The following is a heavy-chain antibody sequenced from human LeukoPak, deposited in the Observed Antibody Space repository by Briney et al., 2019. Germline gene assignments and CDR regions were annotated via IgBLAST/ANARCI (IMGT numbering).Heavy chain of an antibody. D-gene: IGHD6-6*01. J-gene: IGHJ6*03. CDR1: GASISSYY. CDR3: AGLSSSRYSMDV. V-gene: IGHV4-4*07. CDR2: IYTGGST. Sequence: PSETLSLTCTVSGASISSYYWSWIRQPAGKGLEWIGRIYTGGSTNYNPSLKSRVTMSVATSKNQFSLKLSSVTAADTAVYYCAGLSSSRYSMDVWGKGTTVTVSS.